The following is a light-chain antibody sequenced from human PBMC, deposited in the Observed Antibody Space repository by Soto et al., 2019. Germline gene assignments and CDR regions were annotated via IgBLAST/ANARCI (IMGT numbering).Light chain of an antibody. V-gene: IGLV2-11*01. CDR1: SSDDGGYNY. J-gene: IGLJ1*01. CDR2: DVS. CDR3: CSYAGSPRYV. Sequence: QSALTQPRSVSGSPGQSVSISCTGDSSDDGGYNYVSWYQQHPGKAPKVMIYDVSERPSGVPDRFSGSKSGNTASLTISGLQAQDEADYYCCSYAGSPRYVLGTGTKLTVL.